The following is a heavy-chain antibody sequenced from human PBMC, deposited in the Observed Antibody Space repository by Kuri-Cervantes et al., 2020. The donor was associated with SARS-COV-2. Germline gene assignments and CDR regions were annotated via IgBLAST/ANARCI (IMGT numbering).Heavy chain of an antibody. CDR2: ISSSGSTI. CDR3: ASPIYCSSTSCYLGRSHDSFDI. J-gene: IGHJ3*02. CDR1: GFTFSDYY. Sequence: GESLKISCAASGFTFSDYYMSWIRQAPGKGLEWVSYISSSGSTIYYADSVKGRFTISRDNAKNSPYLQMTSLRAEDTAVYYCASPIYCSSTSCYLGRSHDSFDIWGQGTMVTVSS. D-gene: IGHD2-2*01. V-gene: IGHV3-11*04.